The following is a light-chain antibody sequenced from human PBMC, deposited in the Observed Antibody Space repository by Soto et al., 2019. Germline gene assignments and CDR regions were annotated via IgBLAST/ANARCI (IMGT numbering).Light chain of an antibody. CDR3: QQYNNWPFS. J-gene: IGKJ5*01. CDR1: RDIGDR. V-gene: IGKV1-12*02. Sequence: DIQMTQSPSSVSASVGDRVTITCRAIRDIGDRLAWFRHKPGKAPQLLIQTASTLARETPSRFSGTGSETDFTLTISGLQSEDSAVYFCQQYNNWPFSFGQGTRLEIK. CDR2: TAS.